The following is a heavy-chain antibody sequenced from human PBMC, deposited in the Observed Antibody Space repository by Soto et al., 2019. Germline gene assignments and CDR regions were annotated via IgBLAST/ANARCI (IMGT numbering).Heavy chain of an antibody. V-gene: IGHV1-69*13. CDR3: AREFHHGSGSYYPYDSSGYRAPFDY. J-gene: IGHJ4*02. Sequence: SVKVSCKASGGTFSGYAISWVRQAPGQGLEWMGGIIPIFGTANYAQKFQGRVTITADESTSTAYMELSSLRSEDTAVYYCAREFHHGSGSYYPYDSSGYRAPFDYWGQGTLVTVPS. CDR1: GGTFSGYA. CDR2: IIPIFGTA. D-gene: IGHD3-10*01.